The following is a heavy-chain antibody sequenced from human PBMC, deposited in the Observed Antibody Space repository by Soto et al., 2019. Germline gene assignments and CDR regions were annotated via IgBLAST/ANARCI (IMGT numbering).Heavy chain of an antibody. J-gene: IGHJ4*02. D-gene: IGHD1-26*01. CDR2: IIPIFGTA. V-gene: IGHV1-69*13. CDR3: ARDKTSGSYPKRFDY. CDR1: GGTFSSYA. Sequence: GASVKVSCKASGGTFSSYAISWVRQAPGQGLEWMGGIIPIFGTANYAQKFQGRVTITADESTSTAYMKLSSLRSEDTAVYYCARDKTSGSYPKRFDYWGQGTLVTVSS.